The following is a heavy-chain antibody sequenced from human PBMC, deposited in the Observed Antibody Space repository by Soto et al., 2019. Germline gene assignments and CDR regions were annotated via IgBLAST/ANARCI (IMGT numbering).Heavy chain of an antibody. J-gene: IGHJ4*02. CDR3: ARDNYYDSSGPHDY. D-gene: IGHD3-22*01. Sequence: GASVKVSCKASGYTFTSYGISWVRQAPGQGLEWMGWISAYNGNTNYAQKLQGRVTMTTDTSTSTAYMELRSLRSDDTAVYYCARDNYYDSSGPHDYWGQGTLVTVSS. CDR1: GYTFTSYG. V-gene: IGHV1-18*01. CDR2: ISAYNGNT.